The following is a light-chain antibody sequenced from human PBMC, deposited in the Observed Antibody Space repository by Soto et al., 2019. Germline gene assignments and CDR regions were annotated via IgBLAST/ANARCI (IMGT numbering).Light chain of an antibody. V-gene: IGKV3-20*01. Sequence: EIVLTQSPGTLSLSPGERATLSCRASQSVSSSYLAWYQQKPGQAPRLLIYGASSRATGIPDRFSGSGSGKDLTLTISRLEAEEFAVYSCQQYGSSFTFGPGTKVDIK. J-gene: IGKJ3*01. CDR1: QSVSSSY. CDR2: GAS. CDR3: QQYGSSFT.